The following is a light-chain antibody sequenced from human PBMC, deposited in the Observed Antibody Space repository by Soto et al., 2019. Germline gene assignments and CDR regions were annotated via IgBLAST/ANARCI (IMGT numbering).Light chain of an antibody. V-gene: IGKV3-15*01. CDR3: QQYNNWPPYT. Sequence: EIVMTQSPATLSVSPGERATLSCMASQSVRSNLAWYQQKPGQAPRLLIYSASTRATDVPARFSGSGSGTEFTLTISSLQSEDFAVYCCQQYNNWPPYTFGQGTKLDIK. CDR1: QSVRSN. CDR2: SAS. J-gene: IGKJ2*01.